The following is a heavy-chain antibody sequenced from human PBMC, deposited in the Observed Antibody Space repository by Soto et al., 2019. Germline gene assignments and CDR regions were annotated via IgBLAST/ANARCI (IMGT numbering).Heavy chain of an antibody. D-gene: IGHD2-8*01. CDR3: AREPEDGVPGDY. J-gene: IGHJ4*02. CDR1: GYTFTAHS. V-gene: IGHV1-3*01. CDR2: IIVSHDWP. Sequence: VPLVQSGTEVKEPGASVRVSCKASGYTFTAHSLHWARQAPGQGLEWMGWIIVSHDWPRYAPQFQGRLTFEPDTIGTTSYMHLTRLTPDDTAVYFCAREPEDGVPGDYWGQGTPVVVSS.